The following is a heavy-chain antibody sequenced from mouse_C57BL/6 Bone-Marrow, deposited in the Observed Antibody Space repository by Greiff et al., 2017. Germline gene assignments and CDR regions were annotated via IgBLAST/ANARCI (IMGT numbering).Heavy chain of an antibody. J-gene: IGHJ1*03. CDR2: ISSGGSYT. D-gene: IGHD4-1*01. Sequence: EVQLVESGGDLVKPGGSLKLSCAASGFTFSSYGMSWVRQTPDKRLEWVATISSGGSYTYYPDSVKGRFTISRDNAKNTLYLQMSSLKSEDTAMYYCARRWEGDWYFDVWGTGTTVTVSS. CDR1: GFTFSSYG. V-gene: IGHV5-6*01. CDR3: ARRWEGDWYFDV.